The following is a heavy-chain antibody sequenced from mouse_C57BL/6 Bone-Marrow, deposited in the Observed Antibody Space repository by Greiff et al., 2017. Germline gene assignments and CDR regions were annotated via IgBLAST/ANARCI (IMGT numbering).Heavy chain of an antibody. Sequence: EVKLEESGGGLVQPGGSLKLSCAASGFTFSDYYMYWVRQTPEKRLEWVAYISNGGGSTYYPDTVKGRFTISRDNAKNTLYLQMSRLKSEDTAMYYCARPHYYGSSYRYFDVWGTGTTVTVSS. D-gene: IGHD1-1*01. CDR1: GFTFSDYY. CDR3: ARPHYYGSSYRYFDV. J-gene: IGHJ1*03. CDR2: ISNGGGST. V-gene: IGHV5-12*01.